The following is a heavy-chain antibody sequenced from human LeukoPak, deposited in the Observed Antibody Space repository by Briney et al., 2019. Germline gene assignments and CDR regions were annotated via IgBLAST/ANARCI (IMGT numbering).Heavy chain of an antibody. CDR2: IRSSSSYI. D-gene: IGHD3-3*01. J-gene: IGHJ4*02. CDR1: GFTFSSYS. V-gene: IGHV3-21*01. Sequence: GGSLRLSCAASGFTFSSYSMNWVRQAPGKGLEWVSSIRSSSSYIYYADSVKGRFTISRDNAKTSLYLQMNSLRAEDTAVYYCARALGTYYDFWSGYSVDYWGQGTLVTVSS. CDR3: ARALGTYYDFWSGYSVDY.